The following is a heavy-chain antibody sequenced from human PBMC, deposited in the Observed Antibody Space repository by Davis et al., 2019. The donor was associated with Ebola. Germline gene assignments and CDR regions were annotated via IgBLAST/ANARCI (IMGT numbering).Heavy chain of an antibody. CDR3: ARDKTWGYYGSGRIPYYYYYGMDV. V-gene: IGHV4-4*02. Sequence: SETLSLTCAVSGDSISSSNWWSWVRQPPGKGLEWIGEISQSGSTNYNPSLKSRVTISVDKSKNQFSLKLSSVTAADTAVYYCARDKTWGYYGSGRIPYYYYYGMDVWGQGTTVTVSS. CDR2: ISQSGST. CDR1: GDSISSSNW. D-gene: IGHD3-10*01. J-gene: IGHJ6*02.